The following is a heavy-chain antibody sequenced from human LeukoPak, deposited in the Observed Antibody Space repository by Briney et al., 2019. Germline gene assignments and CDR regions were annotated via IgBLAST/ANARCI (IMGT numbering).Heavy chain of an antibody. D-gene: IGHD6-13*01. CDR1: GFTFSSYA. Sequence: GGSLRLSCAASGFTFSSYAMSWVRQAPGKGLAWVSGISGSGVSTDYADSVRGRFTISRDNSKNTLYLQMNSLRAEDTAVYYCAKDKTGYTSSRYDYWGQGTLVTVSS. J-gene: IGHJ4*02. V-gene: IGHV3-23*01. CDR2: ISGSGVST. CDR3: AKDKTGYTSSRYDY.